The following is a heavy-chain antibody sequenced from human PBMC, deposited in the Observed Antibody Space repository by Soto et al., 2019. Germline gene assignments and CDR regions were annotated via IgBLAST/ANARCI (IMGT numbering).Heavy chain of an antibody. CDR2: INPSGGST. CDR1: GYTFTSYY. J-gene: IGHJ3*02. V-gene: IGHV1-46*01. CDR3: ARDGAPDITDAFDI. Sequence: AKVSCKASGYTFTSYYMHWVRQAPGQGLEWMGIINPSGGSTSYAQKFQGRVTMTRDTSTSTVYMELRSLRSEDTAVYYCARDGAPDITDAFDIWGQWTMVTVSS. D-gene: IGHD3-9*01.